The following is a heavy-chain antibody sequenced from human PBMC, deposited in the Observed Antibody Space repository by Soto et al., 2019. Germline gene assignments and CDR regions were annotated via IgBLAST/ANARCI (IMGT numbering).Heavy chain of an antibody. CDR1: GGTFSSYA. Sequence: QVQLVQSGAEVKKPGSSVKVSCKASGGTFSSYAISWVRQAPGQGLEWMGGIIPIFGTANYAQKFQGRVTITADESTSTAYMELSSLRSEDTAVYYCARPVQQWPQIYYYYGMDVWGQGTTVTVSS. CDR2: IIPIFGTA. V-gene: IGHV1-69*01. D-gene: IGHD6-19*01. J-gene: IGHJ6*02. CDR3: ARPVQQWPQIYYYYGMDV.